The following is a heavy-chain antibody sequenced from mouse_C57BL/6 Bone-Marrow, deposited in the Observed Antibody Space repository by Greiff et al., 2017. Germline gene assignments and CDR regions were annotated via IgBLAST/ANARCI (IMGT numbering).Heavy chain of an antibody. Sequence: QVQLQQSGAELARPGASVKLSCKASGYTFTSYGISWVKQRTGQGLEWIGEIYPRSGNTYYNEKFKGKATLTADKSSSTAYMELRSLTSEDSAVYFCARRQGYGSTPFADWGQGTLVTVSA. V-gene: IGHV1-81*01. D-gene: IGHD1-1*01. CDR2: IYPRSGNT. CDR3: ARRQGYGSTPFAD. CDR1: GYTFTSYG. J-gene: IGHJ3*01.